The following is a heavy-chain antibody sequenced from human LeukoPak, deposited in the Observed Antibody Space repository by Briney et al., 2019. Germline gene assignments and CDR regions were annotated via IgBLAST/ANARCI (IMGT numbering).Heavy chain of an antibody. D-gene: IGHD6-6*01. CDR1: GGSISGYY. Sequence: SETLSLTCTVSGGSISGYYWSWIRQPPGKGLEWIGEINHSGSTNYNPSLKSRATISVDTSKNQFSLKLSSVTAADTAVYYCARSSSSSGGDDPWGQGTLVTVSS. V-gene: IGHV4-34*01. J-gene: IGHJ5*02. CDR3: ARSSSSSGGDDP. CDR2: INHSGST.